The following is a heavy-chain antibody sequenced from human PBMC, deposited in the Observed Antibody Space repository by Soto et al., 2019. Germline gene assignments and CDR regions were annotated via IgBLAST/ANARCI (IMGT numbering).Heavy chain of an antibody. CDR3: ARQREYCSGGSCFGPLFDP. D-gene: IGHD2-15*01. CDR1: GGTFSSYA. V-gene: IGHV1-69*13. J-gene: IGHJ5*02. CDR2: IIPIFGTA. Sequence: SVKVSCKASGGTFSSYAISWVRQAPGQGLEWMGGIIPIFGTANYAQKFQGRVTITADESTSTAYMELSSLRSEDTAVYYYARQREYCSGGSCFGPLFDPWGQGTLVTVSS.